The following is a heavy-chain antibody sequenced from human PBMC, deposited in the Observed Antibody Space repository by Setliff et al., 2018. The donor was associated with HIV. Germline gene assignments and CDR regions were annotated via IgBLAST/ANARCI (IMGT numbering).Heavy chain of an antibody. D-gene: IGHD1-26*01. Sequence: PGESLKISCKGSGYDFTYNWIAWVRKMPGKGLEWMGIIFPSDSDIKYSPSFQGQVSISADTSITTAYLQWSSLKASDTGMYYCTRRRRAPGSEDLEAYWGQGTLVTVSS. CDR3: TRRRRAPGSEDLEAY. CDR2: IFPSDSDI. V-gene: IGHV5-51*01. J-gene: IGHJ4*02. CDR1: GYDFTYNW.